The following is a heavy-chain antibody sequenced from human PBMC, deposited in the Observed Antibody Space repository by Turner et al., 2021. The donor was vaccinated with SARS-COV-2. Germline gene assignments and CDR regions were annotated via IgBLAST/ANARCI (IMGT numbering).Heavy chain of an antibody. V-gene: IGHV1-24*01. Sequence: QVQLVQSGAEVKKPGASVKVTCKVSGYTRIELSLHWVRQATGKGLGWMGGFDPEDGETIYAQKFQGRVTMTEDTSTDTAYMELSSLRSEDTAVYYCATAPANYDDSSGSKGFYYYYYGMDVWGQGTTVTVSS. CDR3: ATAPANYDDSSGSKGFYYYYYGMDV. D-gene: IGHD3-22*01. J-gene: IGHJ6*02. CDR1: GYTRIELS. CDR2: FDPEDGET.